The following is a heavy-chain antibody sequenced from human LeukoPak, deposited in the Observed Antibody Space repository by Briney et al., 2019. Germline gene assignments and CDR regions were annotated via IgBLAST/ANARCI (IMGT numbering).Heavy chain of an antibody. CDR3: ARQLAGGGVDY. J-gene: IGHJ4*02. V-gene: IGHV1-18*01. CDR2: ISAYNGNT. D-gene: IGHD1-14*01. CDR1: GYTFTSYG. Sequence: ASVKVSRKASGYTFTSYGISWVRQAPGQGLEWMGWISAYNGNTNYAQKLQGRVTTTTDTSTSTAYMELRSLRSDDTAVYYCARQLAGGGVDYWGQGTLVTVSS.